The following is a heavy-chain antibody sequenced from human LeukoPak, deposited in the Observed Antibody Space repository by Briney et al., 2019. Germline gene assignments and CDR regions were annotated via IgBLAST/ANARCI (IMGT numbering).Heavy chain of an antibody. J-gene: IGHJ5*02. Sequence: GESLKISCKGSGYSFTSYWIGWVRPMPGKGLEWMGVIYPGDSDTRYSPPFQGQVTISADKSISTAYLQWSSLKASDTAMYYCASSYGSGSYYNFWFDPWGQGTLVTVSS. CDR1: GYSFTSYW. V-gene: IGHV5-51*01. CDR3: ASSYGSGSYYNFWFDP. CDR2: IYPGDSDT. D-gene: IGHD3-10*01.